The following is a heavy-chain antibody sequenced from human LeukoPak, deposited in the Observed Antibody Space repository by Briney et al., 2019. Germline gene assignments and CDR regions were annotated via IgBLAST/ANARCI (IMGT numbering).Heavy chain of an antibody. Sequence: GGSLRLSCAASGFTFYDYAIHWVRQAPGKGLEWVSGNSWNSGSIGYADSVKGRFTISRDNAKNSLYLQMNSLRAEDTALYYCAKDIGVAAAAFDAFDIWGQGTMVTVSS. CDR1: GFTFYDYA. CDR3: AKDIGVAAAAFDAFDI. J-gene: IGHJ3*02. D-gene: IGHD6-13*01. CDR2: NSWNSGSI. V-gene: IGHV3-9*01.